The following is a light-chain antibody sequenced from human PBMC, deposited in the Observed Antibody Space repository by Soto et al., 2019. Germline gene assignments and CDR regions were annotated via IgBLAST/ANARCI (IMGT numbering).Light chain of an antibody. CDR1: ISDVGAYNY. V-gene: IGLV2-14*01. CDR2: KVS. CDR3: GSYTTSNTYV. J-gene: IGLJ1*01. Sequence: QSALTQPDSVSGSPGQSITISCTGTISDVGAYNYVSWYQHHPGSAPKLVIYKVSNRPSGVSNRFSGSKSGNSASLTISGLQAEDEADYYCGSYTTSNTYVFGTGTKVTVL.